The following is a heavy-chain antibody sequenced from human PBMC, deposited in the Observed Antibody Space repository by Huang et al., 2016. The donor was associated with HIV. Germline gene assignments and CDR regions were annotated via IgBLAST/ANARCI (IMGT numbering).Heavy chain of an antibody. D-gene: IGHD6-19*01. CDR1: GFTFSNAW. V-gene: IGHV3-15*01. CDR3: TTESESSGWTMDHDAFDI. CDR2: IKSKTDGGTT. Sequence: EVQLVESGGGLVKPGGSVRLSCAASGFTFSNAWMSWVSKDPGKGLEGVGRIKSKTDGGTTDYAVPVKGRFTISRDDSKNTLYLQMNSLKTEDTAVYYCTTESESSGWTMDHDAFDIWGQGTMVTVSS. J-gene: IGHJ3*02.